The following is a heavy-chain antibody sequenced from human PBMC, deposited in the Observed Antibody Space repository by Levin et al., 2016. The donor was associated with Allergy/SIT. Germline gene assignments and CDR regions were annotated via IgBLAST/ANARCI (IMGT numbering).Heavy chain of an antibody. Sequence: SETLSLTCAVYGGSFSGYYWSWIRQPPGKGLEWIGEINHSGSTNYNPSLKSRVTISVDTSKNQFSLKLSSVTAADTAVYYCARDRVAAYDSSGYYYAGYYYYYGMDVWGQGTTVTVSS. CDR2: INHSGST. CDR1: GGSFSGYY. V-gene: IGHV4-34*01. D-gene: IGHD3-22*01. J-gene: IGHJ6*02. CDR3: ARDRVAAYDSSGYYYAGYYYYYGMDV.